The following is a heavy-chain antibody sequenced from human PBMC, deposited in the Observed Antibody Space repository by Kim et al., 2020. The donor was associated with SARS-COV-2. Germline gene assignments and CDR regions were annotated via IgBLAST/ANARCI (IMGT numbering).Heavy chain of an antibody. V-gene: IGHV7-4-1*02. Sequence: ASVKVSCKASGYTFTSYAMNWVRQAPGQGLEWMGWINTNTVNPTYARGFTGRFVFSLDTSVSTAYLQISSLKAEDTAVYYCARGYISSWYFRGHWFDPWGQGTLVTVSA. CDR1: GYTFTSYA. CDR2: INTNTVNP. J-gene: IGHJ5*02. CDR3: ARGYISSWYFRGHWFDP. D-gene: IGHD6-13*01.